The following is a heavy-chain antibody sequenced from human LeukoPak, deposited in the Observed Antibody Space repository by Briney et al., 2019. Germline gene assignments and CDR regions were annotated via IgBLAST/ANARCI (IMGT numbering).Heavy chain of an antibody. J-gene: IGHJ4*02. V-gene: IGHV3-23*01. D-gene: IGHD3-3*01. CDR2: ISGSDGST. CDR1: QFTFSSYA. CDR3: AKDRAIFGVVIIDY. Sequence: GGSLRLSCAASQFTFSSYAMSWVRQAPGKGLEWVSAISGSDGSTWYADSVRGRFTISRDTSKNTVFLQMNSLRADDTAVYYCAKDRAIFGVVIIDYWGQGTLVTVSS.